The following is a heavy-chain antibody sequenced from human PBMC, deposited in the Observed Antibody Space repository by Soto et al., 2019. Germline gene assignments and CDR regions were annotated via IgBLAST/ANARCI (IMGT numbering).Heavy chain of an antibody. Sequence: SVKVSCKASGYTFTSYGISWVRQAPGQGLEWMGRIIPILGIANYAQKFRGRVTITADKSTSTAYMELSSLRSEDTAVYYCARDCSSTSCYAYPWGQGTLVTVSS. CDR2: IIPILGIA. J-gene: IGHJ5*02. CDR3: ARDCSSTSCYAYP. D-gene: IGHD2-2*01. CDR1: GYTFTSYG. V-gene: IGHV1-69*04.